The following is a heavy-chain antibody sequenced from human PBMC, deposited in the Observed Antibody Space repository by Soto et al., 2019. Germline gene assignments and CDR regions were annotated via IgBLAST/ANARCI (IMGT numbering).Heavy chain of an antibody. CDR1: GYTFTSYD. Sequence: ASVKVSCKASGYTFTSYDINWVRQATGQGLEWMGWMNPNSGNTGYAQKFQGRVTMTRNTSISTAYMELSSLRSEDTAVYYCARTSGKWLLSRGYYYYMDVWGKGTTVNVSS. CDR2: MNPNSGNT. CDR3: ARTSGKWLLSRGYYYYMDV. J-gene: IGHJ6*03. V-gene: IGHV1-8*01. D-gene: IGHD3-3*01.